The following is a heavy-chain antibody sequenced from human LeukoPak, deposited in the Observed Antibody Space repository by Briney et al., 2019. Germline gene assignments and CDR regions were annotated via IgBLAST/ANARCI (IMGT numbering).Heavy chain of an antibody. D-gene: IGHD3-3*01. CDR2: IYYGGNT. V-gene: IGHV4-39*07. CDR3: ARARYDGLSGTAGAYFMDV. Sequence: SETLSLTCSVSGGSVSSSSYYWGWIRQPPGKGLEWLASIYYGGNTYYNPSLKSRVTISVDTSKNQFSLKLSSVTAADRAVYYCARARYDGLSGTAGAYFMDVWGKGATVTVSS. CDR1: GGSVSSSSYY. J-gene: IGHJ6*03.